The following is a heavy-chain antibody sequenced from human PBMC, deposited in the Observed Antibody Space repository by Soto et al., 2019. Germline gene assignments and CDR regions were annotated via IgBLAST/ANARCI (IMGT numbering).Heavy chain of an antibody. V-gene: IGHV1-69*12. CDR3: AREVAADGTFREDVFDI. CDR1: GGTFSNHA. Sequence: QVHLVQSGAEVKKPGSSVKVSCKAPGGTFSNHAINWVRQSPGQGLEWMGRIIPIFSTTNYGQKFQGRVTMTADESTITAYLELSSLKHDDTAVYYCAREVAADGTFREDVFDIWGQGPLVTVSS. D-gene: IGHD6-13*01. CDR2: IIPIFSTT. J-gene: IGHJ3*02.